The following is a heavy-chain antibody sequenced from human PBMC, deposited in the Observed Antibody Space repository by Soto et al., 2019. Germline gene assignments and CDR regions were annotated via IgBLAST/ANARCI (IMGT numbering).Heavy chain of an antibody. CDR1: GGTFSSYA. J-gene: IGHJ4*02. D-gene: IGHD3-22*01. CDR3: ARQTGPVVPTPRGFDY. V-gene: IGHV1-69*13. CDR2: IIPIFGTA. Sequence: SVKVSFKASGGTFSSYAISWVRQAPGQGLEWMGGIIPIFGTANYAQKFQGRVTITADESTSTAYMEMSSLRSEDTAVYYCARQTGPVVPTPRGFDYCGQGTLVTVSS.